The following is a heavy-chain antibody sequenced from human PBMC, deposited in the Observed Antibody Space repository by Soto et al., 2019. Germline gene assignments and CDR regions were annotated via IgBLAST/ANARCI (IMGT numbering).Heavy chain of an antibody. CDR3: AKDSYYGSGSPRRGYGWFDP. V-gene: IGHV3-23*01. Sequence: GGSLRLSCAASGFTFSSYAMSWVRQAPGKGLEWVSAISGSGGSTYYADSVKGRFTISRDNSKNTLYLQMNSLRAEDTAVYYCAKDSYYGSGSPRRGYGWFDPWGQGTLVTVSS. CDR2: ISGSGGST. CDR1: GFTFSSYA. D-gene: IGHD3-10*01. J-gene: IGHJ5*02.